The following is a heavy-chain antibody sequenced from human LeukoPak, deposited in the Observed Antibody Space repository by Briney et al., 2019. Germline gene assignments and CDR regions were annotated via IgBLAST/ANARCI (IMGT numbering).Heavy chain of an antibody. CDR3: ARVYYSSSYDYWYFDL. J-gene: IGHJ2*01. CDR1: GVSIRSYY. Sequence: SETLSLTCTVSGVSIRSYYWSWIRQPPGKGLEWIADIYYSGSTNYNPSPKSRVTLSVDTSKNQFSLKLSSVTAADTAVYYCARVYYSSSYDYWYFDLWGRGTLVTVSS. D-gene: IGHD6-13*01. V-gene: IGHV4-59*01. CDR2: IYYSGST.